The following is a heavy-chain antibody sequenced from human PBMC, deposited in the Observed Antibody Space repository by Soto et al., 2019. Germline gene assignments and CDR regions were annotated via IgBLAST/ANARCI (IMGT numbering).Heavy chain of an antibody. CDR1: GGSFSGYY. J-gene: IGHJ5*02. V-gene: IGHV4-34*01. CDR2: INHSGST. CDR3: ARDRRLITMIRGISLWFDP. D-gene: IGHD3-10*01. Sequence: SETLSLTCAVYGGSFSGYYWSWIRQPPGKGLEWIGEINHSGSTNYNPSLKSRVTISVDTSKNQFSLKLRSVTAADTAVYYCARDRRLITMIRGISLWFDPWGQGTLVT.